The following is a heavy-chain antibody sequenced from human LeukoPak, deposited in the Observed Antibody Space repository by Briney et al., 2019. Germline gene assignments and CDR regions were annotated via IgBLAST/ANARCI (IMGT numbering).Heavy chain of an antibody. Sequence: ASVKVSCKASGYTFTSYDINWVRQATGQGLEWMGWMNPNSGNTGYAQKFQGTVTMTRNTSISTAYMELSSLRSEDTAVYYCARARQVRGVIITLGREYYMDVWGKGTTVTISS. D-gene: IGHD3-10*01. CDR1: GYTFTSYD. CDR2: MNPNSGNT. V-gene: IGHV1-8*01. J-gene: IGHJ6*03. CDR3: ARARQVRGVIITLGREYYMDV.